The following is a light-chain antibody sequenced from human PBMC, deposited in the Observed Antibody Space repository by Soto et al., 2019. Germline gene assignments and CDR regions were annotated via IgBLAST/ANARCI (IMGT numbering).Light chain of an antibody. CDR1: QSISSY. J-gene: IGKJ5*01. CDR3: QQYGSSPIT. V-gene: IGKV3-20*01. CDR2: AAS. Sequence: TQSPSSLSASVGERVTITCRASQSISSYLNWYQQKPGQAPRLLIYAASSRAAGIPDRFSGSGSGTDFTLTISRLEPEDFAVYYCQQYGSSPITFGQGTRLEIK.